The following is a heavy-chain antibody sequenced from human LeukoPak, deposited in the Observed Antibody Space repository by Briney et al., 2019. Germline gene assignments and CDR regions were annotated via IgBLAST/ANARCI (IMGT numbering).Heavy chain of an antibody. Sequence: GGSLRLSCAPSGFTFSSYSMNWVRQAPGKGLEWVSSICSSSSYIYYADSVKGRFTISRDNAKNSLYLKMNSLRAEDTAVYYCARQGYIDCSSTSCLYYFDYWGQGTLVTVSS. CDR1: GFTFSSYS. CDR2: ICSSSSYI. J-gene: IGHJ4*02. V-gene: IGHV3-21*01. CDR3: ARQGYIDCSSTSCLYYFDY. D-gene: IGHD2-2*01.